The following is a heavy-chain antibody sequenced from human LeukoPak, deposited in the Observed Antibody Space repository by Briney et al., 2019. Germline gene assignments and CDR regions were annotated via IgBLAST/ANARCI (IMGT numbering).Heavy chain of an antibody. J-gene: IGHJ3*02. CDR3: ARDPNGDYIGAFDM. D-gene: IGHD4-17*01. CDR2: ILGGGTSE. Sequence: PGGSLRLSCTASGFTSSAYAMMWVRQAPGKGPEWVSAILGGGTSEFYADSVKGRFRISRDNSKDTLFLQMNSLRAEDTAVYYCARDPNGDYIGAFDMWGPGTMVTVSS. V-gene: IGHV3-23*01. CDR1: GFTSSAYA.